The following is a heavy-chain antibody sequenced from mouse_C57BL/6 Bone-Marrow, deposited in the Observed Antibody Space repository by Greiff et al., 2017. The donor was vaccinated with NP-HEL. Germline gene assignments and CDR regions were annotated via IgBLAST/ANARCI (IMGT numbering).Heavy chain of an antibody. V-gene: IGHV1-20*01. CDR2: INPYNGDT. Sequence: VQLQQSGPELVKPGDSVKISCKASGYSFTGYFMNWVMQSHGKSLEWIGRINPYNGDTFYNQKFKGKATLTVDKSSSTAHMELRSLTSEDSAVYYCARSGYGISFAFWGQGTLVTVSA. D-gene: IGHD2-10*02. CDR3: ARSGYGISFAF. J-gene: IGHJ3*01. CDR1: GYSFTGYF.